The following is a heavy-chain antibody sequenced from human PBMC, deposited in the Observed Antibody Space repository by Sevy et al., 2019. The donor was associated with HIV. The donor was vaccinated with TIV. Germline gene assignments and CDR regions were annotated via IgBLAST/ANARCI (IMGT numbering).Heavy chain of an antibody. CDR3: AKDRVSGTYYTGDFDY. Sequence: GGSLRLSCAASGFTFSNYAMSWVRQAPGKGLEWVSVITISGGTTYYADSVKGRFTISRDSPKNTLYLQMNSLRAEDTAVYYCAKDRVSGTYYTGDFDYWGQGTLVTVSS. J-gene: IGHJ4*02. CDR2: ITISGGTT. D-gene: IGHD3-10*01. CDR1: GFTFSNYA. V-gene: IGHV3-23*01.